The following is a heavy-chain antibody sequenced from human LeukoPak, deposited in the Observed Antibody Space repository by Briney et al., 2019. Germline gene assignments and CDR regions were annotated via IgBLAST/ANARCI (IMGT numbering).Heavy chain of an antibody. Sequence: SETLSLTCTVSGGSISSNYWSWIRQPPGKGLEWIGYISYSGSTNYNPSLKSRVTISVDTSKNQSSLKLSSVTAADTAVYYCASAKGYSSGWHFDYWGQGTLVTVSS. CDR2: ISYSGST. J-gene: IGHJ4*02. D-gene: IGHD6-19*01. CDR3: ASAKGYSSGWHFDY. CDR1: GGSISSNY. V-gene: IGHV4-59*01.